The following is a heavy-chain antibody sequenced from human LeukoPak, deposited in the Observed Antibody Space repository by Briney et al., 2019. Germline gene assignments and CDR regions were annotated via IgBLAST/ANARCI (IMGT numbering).Heavy chain of an antibody. Sequence: PSETLSLTCTVSGGSISSYYWSWIRQPPGKGLEWIGYLYYSGTTNYNPSLKSRVTISVDMSKNHFSLKLSSVTAADTAVYYCARQLGYYDSSGYWFDPWGQGTLVTVSS. J-gene: IGHJ5*02. D-gene: IGHD3-22*01. CDR3: ARQLGYYDSSGYWFDP. CDR1: GGSISSYY. CDR2: LYYSGTT. V-gene: IGHV4-59*08.